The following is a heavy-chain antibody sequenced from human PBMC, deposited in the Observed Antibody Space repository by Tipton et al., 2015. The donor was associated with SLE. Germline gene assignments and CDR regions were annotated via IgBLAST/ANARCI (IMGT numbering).Heavy chain of an antibody. CDR2: IYYSGRT. CDR1: GGSICTSNNY. D-gene: IGHD4-17*01. Sequence: TLSLTCTVSGGSICTSNNYWDWIRQPPGKRLEWIGTIYYSGRTDYNPSLKSRVTMSVDTSMNQFSLILFSVTAADTAVYYCARARDGDYVYYYYGMDVWGQGTTVTVSS. J-gene: IGHJ6*02. V-gene: IGHV4-39*07. CDR3: ARARDGDYVYYYYGMDV.